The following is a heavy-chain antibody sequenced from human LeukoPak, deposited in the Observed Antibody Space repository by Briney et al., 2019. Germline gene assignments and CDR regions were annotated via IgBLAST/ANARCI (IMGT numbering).Heavy chain of an antibody. V-gene: IGHV4-39*01. CDR2: IYYSGST. CDR3: ARWAADGPDDAFDI. D-gene: IGHD6-13*01. J-gene: IGHJ3*02. Sequence: SETLSLTCTVSGGSISSSSYYWGWIRQPPGKGLEWIGSIYYSGSTYYNPSLKSRVTISVDTSKNQFSLKLSSVTAADTAVYYCARWAADGPDDAFDIWGQGTMVTVSS. CDR1: GGSISSSSYY.